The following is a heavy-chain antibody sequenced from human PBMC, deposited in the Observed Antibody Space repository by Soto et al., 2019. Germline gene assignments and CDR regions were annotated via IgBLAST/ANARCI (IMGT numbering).Heavy chain of an antibody. J-gene: IGHJ6*03. D-gene: IGHD3-3*01. CDR3: ARLNRPEAGFVNYMDV. Sequence: EVQLVQSGAEVKKPGESLQISCEGSGYSFTTYWIAWVRQMPGKGLEWMGIVYPGDSDTRYSPSFQGQVTISADKSITPAYLQWSSLKALDTAVYYCARLNRPEAGFVNYMDVWGKGTTVTVSS. CDR1: GYSFTTYW. CDR2: VYPGDSDT. V-gene: IGHV5-51*03.